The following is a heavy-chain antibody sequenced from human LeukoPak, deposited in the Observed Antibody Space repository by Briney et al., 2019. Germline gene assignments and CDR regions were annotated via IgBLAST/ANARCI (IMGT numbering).Heavy chain of an antibody. J-gene: IGHJ4*02. Sequence: GGSLRLSCVDSGFTFSRSWMTWVRQAPGKGLEWVASIKEDGSEDHYVGSVEGRFTIFRDNSKNSLYLQMNNLRVEDTAVYYCARDRAYSRFDYWGQGTLVTVAS. CDR3: ARDRAYSRFDY. CDR1: GFTFSRSW. CDR2: IKEDGSED. D-gene: IGHD1-26*01. V-gene: IGHV3-7*01.